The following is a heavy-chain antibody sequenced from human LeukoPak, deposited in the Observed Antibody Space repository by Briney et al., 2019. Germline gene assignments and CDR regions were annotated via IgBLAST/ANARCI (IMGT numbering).Heavy chain of an antibody. V-gene: IGHV3-23*01. CDR2: ITASGGTT. CDR1: GFTFSNYA. Sequence: PGGSLRLSCAASGFTFSNYAMTWIRQAPGKGLEWVSSITASGGTTYYVDSVRGRFTISRDNSKNTLYLQVNSLRPDDTAVYYCTRDLTGHYSIDYWGQGTLVTVSS. CDR3: TRDLTGHYSIDY. J-gene: IGHJ4*02. D-gene: IGHD3-22*01.